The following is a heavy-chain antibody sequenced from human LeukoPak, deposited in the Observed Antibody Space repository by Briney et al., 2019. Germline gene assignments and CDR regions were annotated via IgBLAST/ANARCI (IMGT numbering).Heavy chain of an antibody. Sequence: PGGSLRLSCAASGFTFDDYTMHWVRQAPGKGLEWVSLISWDGGSTYYADSVKGRFTISRDNSKNSLYLQMNSLRTEDTALYYCAKGGYSGYSVWGTIDYWGQGTLVTASS. CDR2: ISWDGGST. CDR3: AKGGYSGYSVWGTIDY. J-gene: IGHJ4*02. D-gene: IGHD5-12*01. V-gene: IGHV3-43*01. CDR1: GFTFDDYT.